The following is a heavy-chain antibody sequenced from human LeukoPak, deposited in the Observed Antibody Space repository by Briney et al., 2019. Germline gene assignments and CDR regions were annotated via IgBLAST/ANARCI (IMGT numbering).Heavy chain of an antibody. D-gene: IGHD2-15*01. V-gene: IGHV4-34*01. CDR3: ARGLGGSTADAFDI. Sequence: SETLSLTCAVYGGSFSGYYWSWIRQPPGKGLEWIGEINHSGSTNYNPSLKSRVTISVDTSKNQFSLKLSSVTAADTAVYYCARGLGGSTADAFDIWGQGTMVTVSS. CDR2: INHSGST. CDR1: GGSFSGYY. J-gene: IGHJ3*02.